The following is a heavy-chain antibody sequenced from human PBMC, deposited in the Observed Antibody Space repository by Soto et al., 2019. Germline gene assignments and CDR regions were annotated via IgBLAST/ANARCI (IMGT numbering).Heavy chain of an antibody. J-gene: IGHJ6*03. CDR2: IYYSGST. D-gene: IGHD2-15*01. Sequence: SETLSLTCTVSGGSISSYYWSWIRQPPGKGLEWIGYIYYSGSTNYNPSLKSRVTISVDTSKNQFSLKLSSATAADTAVYYCARRYCSGGSCYSMGGNYYMDVWGKGTTVTVSS. CDR1: GGSISSYY. V-gene: IGHV4-59*01. CDR3: ARRYCSGGSCYSMGGNYYMDV.